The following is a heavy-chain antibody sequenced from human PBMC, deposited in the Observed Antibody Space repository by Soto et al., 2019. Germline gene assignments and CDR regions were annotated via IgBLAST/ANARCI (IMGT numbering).Heavy chain of an antibody. J-gene: IGHJ6*03. Sequence: EVQLLDSGGGLVQPGGSLRLSCAASGFTFNSYALSWVRQAPGKGLEWVSSISGRGGGTYYADSLKGRFTISRDNSKNTLYLQMKGLRAEDTAVYYCEKCGACCGGHYYMDVWGKGTTVTVSS. D-gene: IGHD2-21*01. V-gene: IGHV3-23*01. CDR1: GFTFNSYA. CDR2: ISGRGGGT. CDR3: EKCGACCGGHYYMDV.